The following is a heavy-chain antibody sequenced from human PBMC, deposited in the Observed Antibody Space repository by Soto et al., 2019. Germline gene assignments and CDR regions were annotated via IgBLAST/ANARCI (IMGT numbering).Heavy chain of an antibody. CDR3: ARDQVDTAMVPKIDY. J-gene: IGHJ4*02. CDR2: IWYDGSNK. CDR1: GFTFSSYG. D-gene: IGHD5-18*01. Sequence: HPGGSLRLSCAASGFTFSSYGMHWVRQAPGKGLEWVAVIWYDGSNKYYADSVKGRFTISRDSSKNTLYLQMNSLRAEDTAVYYCARDQVDTAMVPKIDYWGQGTLVTVSS. V-gene: IGHV3-33*01.